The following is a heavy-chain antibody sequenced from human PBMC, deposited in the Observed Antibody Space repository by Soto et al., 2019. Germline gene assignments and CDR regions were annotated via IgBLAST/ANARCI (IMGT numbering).Heavy chain of an antibody. CDR1: GGSISSGGYY. CDR3: ARGVEAAAETPYYYGMDV. CDR2: IYYSGST. V-gene: IGHV4-31*03. D-gene: IGHD6-13*01. J-gene: IGHJ6*02. Sequence: PSETLSLTCTVSGGSISSGGYYWSWIRQHPGKGLEWIGYIYYSGSTYYNPSLKRRVTISVDTSKKKFTLKLSSVTAADTAVYYFARGVEAAAETPYYYGMDVWGQGTTVTVSS.